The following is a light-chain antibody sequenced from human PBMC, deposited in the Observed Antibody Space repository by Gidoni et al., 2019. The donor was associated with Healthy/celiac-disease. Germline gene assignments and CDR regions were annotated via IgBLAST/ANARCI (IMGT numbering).Light chain of an antibody. J-gene: IGKJ4*01. CDR1: QSISSSQ. Sequence: EIVLTQSPGTLSLSPGQSATLSCRASQSISSSQLAWYQQKPGQAPRPLMYGASSRATGIPDRFSGSGSGTDFTLTISRLEPEDFAVYYCQHFGNFXGXTKVX. V-gene: IGKV3-20*01. CDR2: GAS. CDR3: QHFGN.